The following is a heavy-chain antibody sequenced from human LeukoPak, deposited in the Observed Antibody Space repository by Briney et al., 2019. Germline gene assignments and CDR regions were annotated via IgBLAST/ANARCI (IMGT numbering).Heavy chain of an antibody. CDR1: GFTFSSYW. CDR2: IKQDGSEK. D-gene: IGHD3-9*01. J-gene: IGHJ4*02. V-gene: IGHV3-7*01. CDR3: ASSATYYDILTGYLY. Sequence: GRSLRLSCAASGFTFSSYWMSWVRQAPGKGLEWVANIKQDGSEKYYVDSVKGRFTISRDNAKNSLYLQMNSLRAEDTAVYYCASSATYYDILTGYLYWGQGALVTVSS.